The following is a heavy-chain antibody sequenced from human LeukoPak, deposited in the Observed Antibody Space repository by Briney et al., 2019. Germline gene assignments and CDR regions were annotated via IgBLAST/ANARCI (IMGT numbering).Heavy chain of an antibody. CDR1: GFTFKTYW. CDR2: SNSDGSST. CDR3: ARDLKGPVNDVFDM. J-gene: IGHJ3*02. Sequence: GGSLRLSCAASGFTFKTYWMHWVRQAPGKGLVWVSHSNSDGSSTSYADSVRGRFTISRDNAKNTLYLQMNSLRAEDTAVYYCARDLKGPVNDVFDMWGQGAMVTVSS. V-gene: IGHV3-74*01. D-gene: IGHD4-23*01.